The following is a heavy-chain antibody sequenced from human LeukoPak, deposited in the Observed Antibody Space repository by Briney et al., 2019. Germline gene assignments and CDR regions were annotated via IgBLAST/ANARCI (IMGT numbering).Heavy chain of an antibody. D-gene: IGHD3-10*01. Sequence: GSLRLSCAASGFTFSSYAMSWVRQAPGKGLEWVSAISGSGGSTYYADSVKGRFTISRDNSKNTLYLQMNSLRAEDTAVYYCAKTRSYYYGSGADWFDPWGQGTLVTVSS. V-gene: IGHV3-23*01. CDR3: AKTRSYYYGSGADWFDP. CDR2: ISGSGGST. CDR1: GFTFSSYA. J-gene: IGHJ5*02.